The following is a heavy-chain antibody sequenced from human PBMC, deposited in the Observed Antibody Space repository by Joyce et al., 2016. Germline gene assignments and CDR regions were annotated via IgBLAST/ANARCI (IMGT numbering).Heavy chain of an antibody. CDR3: ARSLTRYASGWSNFDY. CDR1: GDSVSSKSAA. Sequence: VQLQQSGPRLVKPSQTLSLTCVISGDSVSSKSAAWNWIRQSPSRGLEWLGRTYYRTKWHNDDAASIKGGITINPDTSKNQFSLLLTSVTPEDTAMYFCARSLTRYASGWSNFDYWGQGTLVTVSS. D-gene: IGHD6-19*01. J-gene: IGHJ4*02. V-gene: IGHV6-1*01. CDR2: TYYRTKWHN.